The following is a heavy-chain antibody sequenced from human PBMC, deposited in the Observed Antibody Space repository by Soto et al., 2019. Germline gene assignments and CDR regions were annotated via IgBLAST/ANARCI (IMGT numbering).Heavy chain of an antibody. J-gene: IGHJ5*02. CDR1: GFSFFSFA. V-gene: IGHV3-30-3*01. D-gene: IGHD3-16*01. Sequence: QLVEAGGGVVQPGRSLRLSCAGSGFSFFSFALDWVRQAPGKGLEWVTTISYDGSKKHYADSVKDRFTISRDNSKNTLYLQVNGLTAEDTAVYYCARPLTTRGTRWFDLWGQGTLVTVSS. CDR2: ISYDGSKK. CDR3: ARPLTTRGTRWFDL.